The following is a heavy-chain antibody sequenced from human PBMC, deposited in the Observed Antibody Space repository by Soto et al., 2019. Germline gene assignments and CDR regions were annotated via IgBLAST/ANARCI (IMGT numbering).Heavy chain of an antibody. J-gene: IGHJ4*02. CDR3: ARTGERWILGYYFDY. V-gene: IGHV4-31*03. CDR2: IYYSGST. CDR1: GGSISSGGYY. D-gene: IGHD2-2*03. Sequence: QVQLQESGPGLVKPSQTLSLTCTVSGGSISSGGYYWSWIRQHPGKGLEWIGYIYYSGSTYYNPSLKSRVTISVDTSKTQFSLKLSSVTAADTAGYYCARTGERWILGYYFDYWGQGTLVTVSS.